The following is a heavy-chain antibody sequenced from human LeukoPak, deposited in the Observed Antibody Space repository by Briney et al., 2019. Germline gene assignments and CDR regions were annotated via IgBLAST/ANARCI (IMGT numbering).Heavy chain of an antibody. D-gene: IGHD6-6*01. CDR2: IYTSGGT. CDR1: GDSISSYY. V-gene: IGHV4-4*09. J-gene: IGHJ4*02. CDR3: ARLSTSPDRYYLDY. Sequence: SETLSLTCTVSGDSISSYYWSWIRQPPGKGLEWIGYIYTSGGTNYIPSLKGRVTISIDTSKNQFSLKLSSVTAADSAVYYCARLSTSPDRYYLDYWGQGALSPSPQ.